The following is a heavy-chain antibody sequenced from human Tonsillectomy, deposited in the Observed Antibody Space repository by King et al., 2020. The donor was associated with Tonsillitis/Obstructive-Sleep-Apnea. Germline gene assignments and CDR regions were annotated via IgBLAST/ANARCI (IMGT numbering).Heavy chain of an antibody. Sequence: QLQESGPGLVKPSETLSLTCTVSSGSISSYYWSWIRQPPGKGLEWIGYIYYSGSTNYNPALKSRVTISVDTSKNQFSLKLSSVTAAGTAVYYFARDQWPAAMNYGMDVWGQGTSVTVSS. CDR3: ARDQWPAAMNYGMDV. J-gene: IGHJ6*02. CDR2: IYYSGST. CDR1: SGSISSYY. D-gene: IGHD2-2*01. V-gene: IGHV4-59*01.